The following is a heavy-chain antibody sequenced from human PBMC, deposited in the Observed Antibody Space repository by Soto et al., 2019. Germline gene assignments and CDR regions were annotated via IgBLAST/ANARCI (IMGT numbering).Heavy chain of an antibody. D-gene: IGHD3-10*01. CDR2: ITWSSDSM. Sequence: EVQLVESGGGLVQPGRSLRLSCVASGFTFYNHGMHWVRQAPGRGLEWVSGITWSSDSMGYADSVKGRFTISRDNAKNTLYLQMNSLRLEDTALYYCAKEDSGFSGYMDVWGKGTTVTVSS. V-gene: IGHV3-9*01. J-gene: IGHJ6*03. CDR1: GFTFYNHG. CDR3: AKEDSGFSGYMDV.